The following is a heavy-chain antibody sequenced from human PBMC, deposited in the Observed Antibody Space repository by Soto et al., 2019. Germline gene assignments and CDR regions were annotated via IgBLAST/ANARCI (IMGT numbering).Heavy chain of an antibody. V-gene: IGHV3-7*01. CDR2: IKKDGSDK. Sequence: AGASLRLSCASSGFTFSSYAMNWVRQVPGKGLEWVANIKKDGSDKYYEDSVKGRFTIYRDNAKNSLFLQMNRLRVEDTAVYYCVRSRYGYGFEFWGQGALVTVSS. CDR3: VRSRYGYGFEF. CDR1: GFTFSSYA. D-gene: IGHD5-12*01. J-gene: IGHJ4*02.